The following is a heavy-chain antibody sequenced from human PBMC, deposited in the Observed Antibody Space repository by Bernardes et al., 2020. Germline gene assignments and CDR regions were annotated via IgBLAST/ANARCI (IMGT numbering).Heavy chain of an antibody. CDR2: INHSGST. CDR3: ARSAAAVRRRLAVAGDNWFDP. D-gene: IGHD6-19*01. Sequence: SETLSLTCAVYGGSFSGYYWSWIRQPPGKGLEWIGEINHSGSTNYNPSLKSRVTISVDTSKNQFSLKLSSVTAADTAVYYCARSAAAVRRRLAVAGDNWFDPWGQGTLVTVSS. CDR1: GGSFSGYY. J-gene: IGHJ5*02. V-gene: IGHV4-34*01.